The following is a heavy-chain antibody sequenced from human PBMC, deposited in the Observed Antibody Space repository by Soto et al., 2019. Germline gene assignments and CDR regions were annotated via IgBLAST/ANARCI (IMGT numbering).Heavy chain of an antibody. CDR3: ARPSGSYLYYFDY. Sequence: SETLFLTCTVSGGSISSSSYYWGWIRQPPGKGLEWIGSIYYSGSTYYNPSLKSRVTISVDTSKNQFSLKLSSVTAADTAVYYCARPSGSYLYYFDYWGQGTLVTVSS. J-gene: IGHJ4*02. CDR2: IYYSGST. D-gene: IGHD1-26*01. CDR1: GGSISSSSYY. V-gene: IGHV4-39*01.